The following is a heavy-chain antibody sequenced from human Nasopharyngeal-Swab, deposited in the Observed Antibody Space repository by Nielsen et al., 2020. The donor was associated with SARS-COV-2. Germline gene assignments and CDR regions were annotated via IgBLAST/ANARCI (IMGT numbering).Heavy chain of an antibody. J-gene: IGHJ5*02. CDR1: GYTFTSYY. Sequence: ASVKVSCKASGYTFTSYYMHWVRQAPGQGLEWMGIINPSGGSASYAQKFQGRVTMTRDTSTSTVYMELSSLRSDDTAVYYCARVGSEQQLVYWFDPWGQGTLVTVSS. CDR3: ARVGSEQQLVYWFDP. D-gene: IGHD6-13*01. V-gene: IGHV1-46*01. CDR2: INPSGGSA.